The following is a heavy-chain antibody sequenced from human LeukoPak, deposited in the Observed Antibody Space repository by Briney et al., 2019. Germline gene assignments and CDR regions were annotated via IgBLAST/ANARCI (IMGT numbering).Heavy chain of an antibody. CDR3: ARDLGVVPAAMEGRGTFDY. J-gene: IGHJ4*02. Sequence: PSETLSLTCTVSGGSISSTSYYWGWIRQPPGKGLEWIGSFYYSGSTNYNPSLKSRATMSLDTSKNQFSLKLSSVTAADTAVYYCARDLGVVPAAMEGRGTFDYWGQGTLVTVSS. CDR1: GGSISSTSYY. D-gene: IGHD2-2*01. CDR2: FYYSGST. V-gene: IGHV4-39*07.